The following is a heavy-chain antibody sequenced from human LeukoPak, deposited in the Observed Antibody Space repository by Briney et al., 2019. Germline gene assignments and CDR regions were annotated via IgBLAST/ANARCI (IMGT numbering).Heavy chain of an antibody. D-gene: IGHD3-10*01. V-gene: IGHV3-23*01. J-gene: IGHJ4*02. CDR3: AKSPLSGLWFGDY. CDR1: GFTFSSYA. Sequence: GGSLRLSCAASGFTFSSYAMSWVRQAPGKGLEWVSGISDSGGSTYYADSVKGRFTISRDNSKNTMYLQMSSLRAEDTAVYYCAKSPLSGLWFGDYWGQGTLVTVSS. CDR2: ISDSGGST.